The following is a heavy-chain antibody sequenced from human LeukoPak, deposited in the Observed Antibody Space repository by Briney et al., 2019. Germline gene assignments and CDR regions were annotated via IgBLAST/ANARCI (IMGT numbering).Heavy chain of an antibody. J-gene: IGHJ3*01. CDR3: ATPSSGYKIDAFDV. V-gene: IGHV4-4*02. CDR2: IYHSGST. CDR1: GGSISSSNW. Sequence: SGTLSLTCAVSGGSISSSNWWSWVRQPPGKGLEWIGEIYHSGSTNYNPSLKSRVTISVDKSKNQFSLKLSSVTAADTAVYYCATPSSGYKIDAFDVWGQGTVVAVAS. D-gene: IGHD3-22*01.